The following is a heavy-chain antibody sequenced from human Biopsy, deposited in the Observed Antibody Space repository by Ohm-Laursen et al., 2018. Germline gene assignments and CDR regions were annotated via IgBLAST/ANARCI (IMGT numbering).Heavy chain of an antibody. CDR1: GFTFSSYA. CDR3: VRGRAY. Sequence: SLRLSCAASGFTFSSYAMNWARQAPGKGLEWVSIIYLDGNTYYTDSVKGRFTISRDNSKNALYLQMNSLRPADTAKYYCVRGRAYRGQGILVTVSS. CDR2: IYLDGNT. V-gene: IGHV3-23*03. J-gene: IGHJ4*02.